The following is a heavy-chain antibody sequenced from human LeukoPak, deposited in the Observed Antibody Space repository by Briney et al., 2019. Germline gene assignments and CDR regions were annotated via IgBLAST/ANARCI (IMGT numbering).Heavy chain of an antibody. CDR2: IWYDGSNK. CDR1: GFTFSSYG. D-gene: IGHD6-13*01. Sequence: PGGSLRLSCAASGFTFSSYGMHWVRQAPGKGLEWVAVIWYDGSNKYYADSVKGRFTISRDNSKNTLYLQMNSLRAEDTAVYYCARGAAAGTIPDYWGQGTLVTVSS. J-gene: IGHJ4*02. V-gene: IGHV3-33*01. CDR3: ARGAAAGTIPDY.